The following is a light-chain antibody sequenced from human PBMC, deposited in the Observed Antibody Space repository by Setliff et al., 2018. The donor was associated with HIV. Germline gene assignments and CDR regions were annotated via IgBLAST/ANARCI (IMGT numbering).Light chain of an antibody. Sequence: QSALAQPASVSGSPGHSITISCTGTSSDIGEYDYVSWYQQHPGKAPKLILYAVTYRPSGVSNRFSGSKSGSTASLTISGLQAEDEADYYCSSHRDTHTLEVFGTGTKVTVL. V-gene: IGLV2-14*03. CDR2: AVT. CDR1: SSDIGEYDY. J-gene: IGLJ1*01. CDR3: SSHRDTHTLEV.